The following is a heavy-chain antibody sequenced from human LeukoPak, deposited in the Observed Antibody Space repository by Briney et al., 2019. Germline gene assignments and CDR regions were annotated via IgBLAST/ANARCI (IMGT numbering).Heavy chain of an antibody. CDR3: ARDRDYDFWSGYTYYFDY. D-gene: IGHD3-3*01. V-gene: IGHV3-7*01. CDR1: GFTFSSYW. Sequence: GGSLRLSCAASGFTFSSYWMHWVRQAPGKGLEWVANIKQDGSEKYYVDSVKGRFTISRDNAKNSLYLQMNSLRAEDTAVYYCARDRDYDFWSGYTYYFDYWGQGTLVTVSS. J-gene: IGHJ4*02. CDR2: IKQDGSEK.